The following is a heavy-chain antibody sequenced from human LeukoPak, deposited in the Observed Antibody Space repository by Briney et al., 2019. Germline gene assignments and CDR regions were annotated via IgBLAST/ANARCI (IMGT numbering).Heavy chain of an antibody. V-gene: IGHV4-4*07. J-gene: IGHJ4*02. CDR1: SGSISSYY. D-gene: IGHD1-26*01. CDR2: IYNTGAT. CDR3: ARDGYTASYYSLHF. Sequence: SETLSLTCAVSSGSISSYYWSWIRQPAGKGLEWIGRIYNTGATHYNPSLNSRVTMSIDTSKNQFSLKLRSVTAADTAVYYCARDGYTASYYSLHFWGQGILVTVSS.